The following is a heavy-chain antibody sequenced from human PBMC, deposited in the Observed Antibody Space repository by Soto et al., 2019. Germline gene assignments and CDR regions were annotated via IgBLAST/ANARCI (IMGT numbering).Heavy chain of an antibody. CDR2: ISYDGSNK. CDR3: ARVDYGTWFYYYGMDV. CDR1: GFTFSSYA. D-gene: IGHD3-16*01. V-gene: IGHV3-30-3*01. J-gene: IGHJ6*02. Sequence: QVQLVESGGGVVQPGRSLRLSCAASGFTFSSYAMHWVRQAPGKGLEWVAVISYDGSNKYYADSVKGRFTISRDNSKNTLYLQMNSLRAEDTAVYYCARVDYGTWFYYYGMDVWGQGTTVTVSS.